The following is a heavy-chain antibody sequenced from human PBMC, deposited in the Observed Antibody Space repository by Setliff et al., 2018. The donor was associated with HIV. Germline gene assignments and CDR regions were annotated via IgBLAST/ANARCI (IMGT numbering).Heavy chain of an antibody. V-gene: IGHV1-46*02. Sequence: RASVKVSCKASGYTFNTYSITWTRQAPGQGLEWMGILNPSDGSTHYARKFQGRVTMTRDTSTSTLYMELSSLRSEDTAVYYCARDATYDYVWGTSSLVLDYWGQGTLVTVSS. CDR2: LNPSDGST. D-gene: IGHD3-16*01. J-gene: IGHJ4*02. CDR3: ARDATYDYVWGTSSLVLDY. CDR1: GYTFNTYS.